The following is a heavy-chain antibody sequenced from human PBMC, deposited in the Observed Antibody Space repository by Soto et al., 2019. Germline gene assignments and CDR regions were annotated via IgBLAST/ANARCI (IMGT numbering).Heavy chain of an antibody. Sequence: QVQLVQSGAEVKKPGASVKVSCKASGYTFSNYGISWVRQAPGQGLEWMGWLSAYNGNTKYAQKLQGRVTMPTDTSTRTAYMELRRLSSDDTAVYYCARDSPPVDYWGQGTLVTVSS. CDR2: LSAYNGNT. J-gene: IGHJ4*02. V-gene: IGHV1-18*01. CDR1: GYTFSNYG. CDR3: ARDSPPVDY.